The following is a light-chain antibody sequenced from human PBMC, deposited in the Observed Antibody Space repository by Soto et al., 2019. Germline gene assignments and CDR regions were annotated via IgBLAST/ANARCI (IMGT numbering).Light chain of an antibody. V-gene: IGKV1-33*01. CDR3: QQYDKFPLT. J-gene: IGKJ4*01. CDR2: DAS. Sequence: DIQMTQSPSSLSASVGDRVTITCQASQDITKYLSWYQQKPGTAPKVLISDASNLLSGVPSRFSGSGSGTDFTFTISSLQPEDVARYYCQQYDKFPLTFGGGTKVDIK. CDR1: QDITKY.